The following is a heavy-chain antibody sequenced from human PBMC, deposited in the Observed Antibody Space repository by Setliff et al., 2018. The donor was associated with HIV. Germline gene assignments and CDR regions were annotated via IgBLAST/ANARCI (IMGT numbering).Heavy chain of an antibody. CDR2: MYHTGNT. CDR1: GGSITTDGYY. Sequence: LSLTCSVSGGSITTDGYYWSWICHHPGKGLEWIGYMYHTGNTYYNPSLASRLVMSLDPSKNQFSLKLNSMTAADTAMYYCAGGRYFRDISDSRFDFWGQGKLVTVSS. D-gene: IGHD2-21*02. CDR3: AGGRYFRDISDSRFDF. J-gene: IGHJ4*02. V-gene: IGHV4-31*03.